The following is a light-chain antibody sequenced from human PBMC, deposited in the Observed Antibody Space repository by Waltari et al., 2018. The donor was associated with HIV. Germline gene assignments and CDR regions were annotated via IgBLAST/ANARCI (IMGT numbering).Light chain of an antibody. CDR3: GADHGSGSNFRWV. CDR1: SGYSNYK. CDR2: GGTGGIVG. J-gene: IGLJ3*02. V-gene: IGLV9-49*01. Sequence: QPVLTQPPSASASLGASVTLTCTLSSGYSNYKVDWYQQRPGKGPRFVVRGGTGGIVGSKGDGIPDRFSVLGSGLNRYLTIKNIQEEDESDYHCGADHGSGSNFRWVFGGGTKLTVL.